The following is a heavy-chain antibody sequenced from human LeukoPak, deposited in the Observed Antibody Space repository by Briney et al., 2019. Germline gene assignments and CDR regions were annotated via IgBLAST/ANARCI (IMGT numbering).Heavy chain of an antibody. Sequence: PGGSLRLSCAASGFTFSSYWMTWIRQAPGKGLEWISNISKSGSARYYADSVKGRFTISRDNAKNSLYLQMSSLRAEDTAVYYCARETDYGDFTANVFDYRGQGTLVTVSS. D-gene: IGHD4-17*01. V-gene: IGHV3-11*01. J-gene: IGHJ4*02. CDR3: ARETDYGDFTANVFDY. CDR1: GFTFSSYW. CDR2: ISKSGSAR.